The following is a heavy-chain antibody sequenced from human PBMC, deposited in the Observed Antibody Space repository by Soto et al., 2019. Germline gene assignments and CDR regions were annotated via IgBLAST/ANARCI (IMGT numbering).Heavy chain of an antibody. CDR2: IIPIFGTA. V-gene: IGHV1-69*01. Sequence: QVQLVQSGAEVKKPGSSVKVSCKASGGTFSSYAISWVRQAPGQGLEWMGGIIPIFGTANYAQKFQGRVTITADESTGTASMELSSLRSEDTAVYYCARARRFLEGLFDYWGQGTLVTVSS. D-gene: IGHD3-3*01. J-gene: IGHJ4*02. CDR1: GGTFSSYA. CDR3: ARARRFLEGLFDY.